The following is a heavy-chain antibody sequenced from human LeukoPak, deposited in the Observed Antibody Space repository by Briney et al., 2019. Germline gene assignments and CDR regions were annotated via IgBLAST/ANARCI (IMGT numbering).Heavy chain of an antibody. CDR2: IYNSGST. CDR3: ARFYSGPSGWFVLWYFDL. J-gene: IGHJ2*01. D-gene: IGHD6-19*01. CDR1: GGSISTYY. Sequence: PSETLSLTCTVSGGSISTYYWSWIRQPPGKGLESIGYIYNSGSTNYNPSLKSRVTISVDTSKNQFSLKLSSVTAADTAVYYCARFYSGPSGWFVLWYFDLWGRGTLVTVSS. V-gene: IGHV4-59*08.